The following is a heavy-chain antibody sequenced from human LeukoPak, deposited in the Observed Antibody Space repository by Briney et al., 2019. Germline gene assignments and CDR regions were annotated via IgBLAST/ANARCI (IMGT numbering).Heavy chain of an antibody. D-gene: IGHD6-13*01. CDR3: AKNWVASSWFNWFDP. J-gene: IGHJ5*02. CDR2: ISGSGGST. Sequence: GGSLRLSCAASGFTFSSYAMSWVRQAPGKGLEWVSAISGSGGSTHYADSVKGRFTISRDNSKNTLYLQMNSLRAEDTAVYYCAKNWVASSWFNWFDPWGQGTLVTVST. V-gene: IGHV3-23*01. CDR1: GFTFSSYA.